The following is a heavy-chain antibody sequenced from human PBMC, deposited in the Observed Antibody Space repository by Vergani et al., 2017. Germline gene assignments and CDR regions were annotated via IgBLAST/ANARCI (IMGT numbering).Heavy chain of an antibody. CDR2: IYHSGST. Sequence: QVLLQESGSGLVKPSQTLSLTCAVSGGSISSGGYSWSWIRQPPGKGLEWIGYIYHSGSTYYNPSLKSRVTISVDRSKNQFSLKLSSVTAADTAVYYCARGGRGRGFDPWGQGTLVTVSS. CDR1: GGSISSGGYS. D-gene: IGHD2-15*01. CDR3: ARGGRGRGFDP. J-gene: IGHJ5*02. V-gene: IGHV4-30-2*01.